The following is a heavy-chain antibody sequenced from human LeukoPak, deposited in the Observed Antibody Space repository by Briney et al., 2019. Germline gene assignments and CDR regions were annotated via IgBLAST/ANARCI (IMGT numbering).Heavy chain of an antibody. CDR1: GYTFTDNY. CDR2: INPNSGAT. J-gene: IGHJ4*02. CDR3: ARVLFRGSSRFDY. V-gene: IGHV1-2*06. D-gene: IGHD1-26*01. Sequence: ASVKVSCKASGYTFTDNYIHWVRQAPGQGLEWMGRINPNSGATNYAQNFLGRVTMARDTSISTAYMELNSLTSDDTAVYYCARVLFRGSSRFDYWGQGTLVSVSS.